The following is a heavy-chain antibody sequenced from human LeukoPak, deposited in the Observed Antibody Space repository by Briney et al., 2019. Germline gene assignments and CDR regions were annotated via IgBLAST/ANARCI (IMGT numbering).Heavy chain of an antibody. CDR1: GFTFSSCS. CDR3: ARDRGSGPPVGWFDP. J-gene: IGHJ5*02. V-gene: IGHV3-48*01. D-gene: IGHD3-3*01. CDR2: ISSSSSTI. Sequence: GGSLRLSCAASGFTFSSCSMNWVRQAPGKGLEWVSYISSSSSTIYYADSVKGRFTISRDNAKNSLYLQMNSLRAEDTAVYYCARDRGSGPPVGWFDPWGRGTLVTVSS.